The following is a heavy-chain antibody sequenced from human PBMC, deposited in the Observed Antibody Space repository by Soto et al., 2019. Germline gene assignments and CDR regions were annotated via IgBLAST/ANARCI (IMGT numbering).Heavy chain of an antibody. J-gene: IGHJ4*02. CDR1: GGSISSGDYY. Sequence: SETLSLTCTVSGGSISSGDYYWSWIRQPPGKGLEWIGYIYYSGSTYYNPSLKSRVTISVDTSKNQFSLKLSSVTAADTAVYYCARARPEMITFGGVPTAVWDYWGQGTLVTVSS. D-gene: IGHD3-16*01. CDR2: IYYSGST. V-gene: IGHV4-30-4*01. CDR3: ARARPEMITFGGVPTAVWDY.